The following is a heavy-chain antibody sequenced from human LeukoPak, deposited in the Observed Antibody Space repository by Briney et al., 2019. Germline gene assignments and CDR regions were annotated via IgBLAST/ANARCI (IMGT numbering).Heavy chain of an antibody. Sequence: GGSLRLSCAASGFTFSSYAMSWVRQAPGKGLEWVSIISDNGDYTYYADSVKGRFTISRDNSKNTLYQQMNSLRAEDTAVYYCAKGTPRDGYNSGYFDYWGQGTLVTVSS. D-gene: IGHD5-24*01. CDR1: GFTFSSYA. J-gene: IGHJ4*02. CDR2: ISDNGDYT. CDR3: AKGTPRDGYNSGYFDY. V-gene: IGHV3-23*01.